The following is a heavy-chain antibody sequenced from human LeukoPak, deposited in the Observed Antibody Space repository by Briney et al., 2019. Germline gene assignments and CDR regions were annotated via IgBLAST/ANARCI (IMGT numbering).Heavy chain of an antibody. CDR3: ACFGPAAKDY. Sequence: SETLSLTCAVYGGSFSGYYWSWIRQPPGKGLEWIGEINHSGSTNYNPSLKSRVTISVDTSKNQFSLKLSSVTAADTAVYYCACFGPAAKDYWGQGTLVTVSS. J-gene: IGHJ4*02. CDR2: INHSGST. V-gene: IGHV4-34*01. D-gene: IGHD6-13*01. CDR1: GGSFSGYY.